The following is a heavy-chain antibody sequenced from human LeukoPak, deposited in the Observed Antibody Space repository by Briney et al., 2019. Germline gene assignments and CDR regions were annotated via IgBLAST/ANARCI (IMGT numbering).Heavy chain of an antibody. Sequence: PGGSLRLSCAASGFTVSSNYMSWVRQAPGKGLEWVSVIYSGGSTYYADSVKGRFTISRHNSKNRLYLQMNSLRAEDTAVYYCARASEGDCSGGSCYSGYYYGMDVWGQGTTVTVSS. CDR2: IYSGGST. V-gene: IGHV3-53*04. CDR3: ARASEGDCSGGSCYSGYYYGMDV. D-gene: IGHD2-15*01. CDR1: GFTVSSNY. J-gene: IGHJ6*02.